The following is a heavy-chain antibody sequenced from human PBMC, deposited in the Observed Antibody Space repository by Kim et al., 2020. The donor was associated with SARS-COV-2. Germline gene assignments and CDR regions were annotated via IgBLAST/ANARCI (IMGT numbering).Heavy chain of an antibody. CDR3: ARDVPSAYYDILTGSYNYGMDV. D-gene: IGHD3-9*01. CDR2: ISAYNANT. J-gene: IGHJ6*02. CDR1: GYTFTNYG. V-gene: IGHV1-18*01. Sequence: ASVKVSCKASGYTFTNYGISWVRQAPGQGLEWMGWISAYNANTNYAQKLQDRVTMTTDTSTSTAYMELRSLRSDDTAVYYCARDVPSAYYDILTGSYNYGMDVWGQGTTVTVSS.